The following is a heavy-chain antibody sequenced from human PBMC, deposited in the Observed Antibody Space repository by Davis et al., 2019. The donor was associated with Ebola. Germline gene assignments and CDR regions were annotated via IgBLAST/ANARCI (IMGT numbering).Heavy chain of an antibody. CDR1: GFTFSSYW. V-gene: IGHV3-74*01. Sequence: HTGGSLRLSCAASGFTFSSYWMHWVRQAPGKGLVWVSRINSDGTSTDYADSVKGRFTISRDNAKNSLYLQMNSLRDEDTAVYYCARRSVVVITTFDYYYGMDVWGQGTTVTVSS. J-gene: IGHJ6*02. CDR3: ARRSVVVITTFDYYYGMDV. CDR2: INSDGTST. D-gene: IGHD3-22*01.